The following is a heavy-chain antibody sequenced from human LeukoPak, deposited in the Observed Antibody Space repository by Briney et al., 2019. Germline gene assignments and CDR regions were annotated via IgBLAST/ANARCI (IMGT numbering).Heavy chain of an antibody. Sequence: GGSLRLSCAASGFTVSSNYMSWVRQAPGKGLEWVSVIYSGGSTYYADSVKGRFTISRDNSKNTLYLQMNSLRVEDTAVYYCARDVTMVRGVTYGMDVWGQGTTVTVSS. CDR1: GFTVSSNY. CDR2: IYSGGST. V-gene: IGHV3-66*01. J-gene: IGHJ6*02. CDR3: ARDVTMVRGVTYGMDV. D-gene: IGHD3-10*01.